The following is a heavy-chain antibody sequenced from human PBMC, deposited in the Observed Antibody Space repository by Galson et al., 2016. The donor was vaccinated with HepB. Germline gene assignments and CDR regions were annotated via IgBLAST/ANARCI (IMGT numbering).Heavy chain of an antibody. CDR1: GFTFSDYY. CDR3: ARAGATVVSHFDF. V-gene: IGHV3-11*06. Sequence: SLRLSCAASGFTFSDYYMSWIRQAPGKGLEWVSYISSTSIYTNYADPVKGRFTISRDNAQNSLYLQVNSLRAEDTAVYYCARAGATVVSHFDFWGQGTLVTVSS. CDR2: ISSTSIYT. D-gene: IGHD4-23*01. J-gene: IGHJ4*02.